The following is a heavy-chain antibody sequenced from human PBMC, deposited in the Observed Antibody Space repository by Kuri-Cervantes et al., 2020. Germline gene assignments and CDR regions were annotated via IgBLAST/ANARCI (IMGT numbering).Heavy chain of an antibody. Sequence: ASVKVSCKASGYTFTSYDINWVRQATGQGLEWMGWMNPNSGNTGYAQKFQGRVTMIRNTSISTAYMELSSLRSEDTAVYYCARDGGKLGYCSGGSCHDAFDIWGQGTMVTVSS. V-gene: IGHV1-8*02. D-gene: IGHD2-15*01. CDR1: GYTFTSYD. J-gene: IGHJ3*02. CDR3: ARDGGKLGYCSGGSCHDAFDI. CDR2: MNPNSGNT.